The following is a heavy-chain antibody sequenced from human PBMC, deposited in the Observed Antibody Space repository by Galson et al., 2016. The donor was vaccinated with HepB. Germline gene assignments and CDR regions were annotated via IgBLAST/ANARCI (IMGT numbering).Heavy chain of an antibody. CDR3: ARDGISSLDQ. CDR1: GFTFSSYG. Sequence: SLRLSCAASGFTFSSYGMHWVRQAPGKGLDWVALITPEGSDTYYADAAKGRFTISRDNSKNTLSLQMNSLRAEDTAIYYCARDGISSLDQWGQGILVTVSS. J-gene: IGHJ4*02. D-gene: IGHD2/OR15-2a*01. V-gene: IGHV3-30*03. CDR2: ITPEGSDT.